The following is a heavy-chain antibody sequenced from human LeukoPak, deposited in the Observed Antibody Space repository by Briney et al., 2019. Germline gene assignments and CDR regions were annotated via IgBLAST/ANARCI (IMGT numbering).Heavy chain of an antibody. J-gene: IGHJ4*02. CDR1: GFTFSSYG. D-gene: IGHD3-22*01. Sequence: PGRSLRLSCAASGFTFSSYGMHWVRQAPGKGLEWVAVISYDGSNKYYADSVKGRFTISRDNSKNTLYLQMNSLRAEDTAVYYCAKRPGYYDSSGYYYFDYWGQGTLVTVSS. V-gene: IGHV3-30*18. CDR3: AKRPGYYDSSGYYYFDY. CDR2: ISYDGSNK.